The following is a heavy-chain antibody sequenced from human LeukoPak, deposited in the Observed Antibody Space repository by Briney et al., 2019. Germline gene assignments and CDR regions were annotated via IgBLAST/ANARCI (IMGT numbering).Heavy chain of an antibody. D-gene: IGHD6-13*01. V-gene: IGHV1-2*02. CDR3: ARVKARQQLEY. J-gene: IGHJ4*02. CDR1: GYTFTGYY. CDR2: INPNSGVT. Sequence: VSVRVSCEASGYTFTGYYMYWVRQAPGQGLEWLGWINPNSGVTSYVQKFQGRVTMTRDTSISTAYMELSSLRSEDTAAYYCARVKARQQLEYWGQGTLVTVSS.